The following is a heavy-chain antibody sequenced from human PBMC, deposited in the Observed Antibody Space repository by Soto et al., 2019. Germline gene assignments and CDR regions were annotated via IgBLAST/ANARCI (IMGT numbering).Heavy chain of an antibody. Sequence: GGSLRLSCAASGFTFEDYAIHWVRQAPGKGLEWVSGISWNSGSIGYADSVKGRFTIARDNAKNSLYLHMHSLRPEDTALYYCAKGSFDGSGYLFDYWGQGTLVTVSS. J-gene: IGHJ4*02. D-gene: IGHD3-22*01. CDR3: AKGSFDGSGYLFDY. CDR2: ISWNSGSI. CDR1: GFTFEDYA. V-gene: IGHV3-9*01.